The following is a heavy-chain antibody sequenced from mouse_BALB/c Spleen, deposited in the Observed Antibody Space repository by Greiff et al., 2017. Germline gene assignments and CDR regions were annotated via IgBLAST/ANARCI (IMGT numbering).Heavy chain of an antibody. D-gene: IGHD2-13*01. V-gene: IGHV5-6-3*01. CDR2: INSNGGST. CDR1: GFTFSSYG. J-gene: IGHJ3*01. Sequence: EVQLMESGGGLVQPGGSLKLSCAASGFTFSSYGMSWVRQTPDKRLELVATINSNGGSTYYPDSVKGRFTISRDNAKNTLYLQMSSLKSEDTAMYYCARVGDYYDDYWFAYWGQGTLVTVSA. CDR3: ARVGDYYDDYWFAY.